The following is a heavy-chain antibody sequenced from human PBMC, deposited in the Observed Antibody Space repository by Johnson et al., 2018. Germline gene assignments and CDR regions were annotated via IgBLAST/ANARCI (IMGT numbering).Heavy chain of an antibody. Sequence: QVQLQESGPGLVKPSETLSLTCTVSGGSISSYYWSWIRQPPGKGLEWIGYIYYSGSTNYNPSLKSRVTISVDTSKNQFSLKLSSVTAADTGVYYCARAGGFPTFYYYYMDVWGKGTTVTVSS. V-gene: IGHV4-59*01. CDR3: ARAGGFPTFYYYYMDV. CDR2: IYYSGST. CDR1: GGSISSYY. J-gene: IGHJ6*03. D-gene: IGHD3-16*01.